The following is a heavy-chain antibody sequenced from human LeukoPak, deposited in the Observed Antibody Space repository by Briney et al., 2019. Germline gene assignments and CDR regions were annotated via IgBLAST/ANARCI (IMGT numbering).Heavy chain of an antibody. V-gene: IGHV4-38-2*01. CDR2: IYYSGST. CDR1: GYSINSGYY. D-gene: IGHD3-22*01. Sequence: SETLSLTCAVSGYSINSGYYWGWIRQSPGKGLEWIGSIYYSGSTYYNPSLKSRVTISVDTSKNQFSLKLSSVTAADTAVYYCARGRYYYDSSGSWRADALDIWGQGTMVTVSS. J-gene: IGHJ3*02. CDR3: ARGRYYYDSSGSWRADALDI.